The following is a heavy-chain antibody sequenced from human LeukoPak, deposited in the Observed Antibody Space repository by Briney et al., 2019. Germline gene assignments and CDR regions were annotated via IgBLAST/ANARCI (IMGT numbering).Heavy chain of an antibody. Sequence: GGSLRLSCAASGFTFSSYAMHWVRQAPGKGLEWVAVISYDGSNKYYADSVKGRFTISRDNAENTLYLQMNSLRAEDTAVYYCAREFSWSGFFDYWGQGTLVTVSS. J-gene: IGHJ4*02. V-gene: IGHV3-30-3*01. D-gene: IGHD3-3*01. CDR2: ISYDGSNK. CDR3: AREFSWSGFFDY. CDR1: GFTFSSYA.